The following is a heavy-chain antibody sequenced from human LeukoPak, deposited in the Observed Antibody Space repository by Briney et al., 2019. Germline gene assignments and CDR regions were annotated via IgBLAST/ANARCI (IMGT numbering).Heavy chain of an antibody. CDR3: ATEHVYSSGWYYYYYMDV. CDR1: GYTFTDYY. CDR2: VDPEDGET. Sequence: ASVKISCKASGYTFTDYYMHWVQQAPVKGLEWMGRVDPEDGETIYAEKFQGRVTITADTSTDTAYMELSSLRSEDTAVYYCATEHVYSSGWYYYYYMDVWGKGTTVTV. V-gene: IGHV1-69-2*01. J-gene: IGHJ6*03. D-gene: IGHD6-19*01.